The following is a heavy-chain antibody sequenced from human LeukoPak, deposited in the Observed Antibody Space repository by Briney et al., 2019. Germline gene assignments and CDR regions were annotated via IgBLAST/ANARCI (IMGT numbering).Heavy chain of an antibody. CDR3: ATPGGCSSTSCSAGYFQH. CDR1: GFTFSSYA. V-gene: IGHV3-23*01. D-gene: IGHD2-2*01. CDR2: ISGSGGST. Sequence: GGSLRLSCAASGFTFSSYAMSWVRQAPGKGLEWVSAISGSGGSTYYADSVKGRFTISRDNSKNTLYLQMNSLRAEDTAVYYCATPGGCSSTSCSAGYFQHWGQGTLVTVSS. J-gene: IGHJ1*01.